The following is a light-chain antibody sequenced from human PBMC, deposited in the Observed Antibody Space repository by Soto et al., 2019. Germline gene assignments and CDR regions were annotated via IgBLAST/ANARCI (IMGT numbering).Light chain of an antibody. CDR1: QSINY. V-gene: IGKV1-39*01. CDR2: ATY. Sequence: DIQMTQSPSSLSASVGDRVTITCRASQSINYLNWYQQESGKAPKLLIYATYNLQSGVPSRFSGSGSGTDFTLTISDLQREDFATYYCQQSDRTPLTFGGGTKVEIK. CDR3: QQSDRTPLT. J-gene: IGKJ4*01.